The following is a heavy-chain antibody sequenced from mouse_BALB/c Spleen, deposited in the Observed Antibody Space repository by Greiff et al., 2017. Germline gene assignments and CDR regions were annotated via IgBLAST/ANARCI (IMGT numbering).Heavy chain of an antibody. J-gene: IGHJ3*01. CDR3: AREGCCDGSIRFAY. CDR1: GFTFSSYA. V-gene: IGHV5-9-4*01. Sequence: EVQLVESGAGLVKPGGSLKLSCAASGFTFSSYAMSWVRQSPEKRLEWVAEISSGGSYTYYPDTVTGRFTISRDNAKNTLYLEMSSLRSEDTAMDYCAREGCCDGSIRFAYWGQGTLVTVSA. D-gene: IGHD1-1*01. CDR2: ISSGGSYT.